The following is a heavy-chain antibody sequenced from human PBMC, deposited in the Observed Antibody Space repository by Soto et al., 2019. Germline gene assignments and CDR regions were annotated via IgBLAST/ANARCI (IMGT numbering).Heavy chain of an antibody. J-gene: IGHJ6*02. V-gene: IGHV3-23*01. CDR1: GFSFSSYA. D-gene: IGHD6-19*01. Sequence: GGSLRLSCAASGFSFSSYAMSWVRQAPGKGLDWVSVISASGGSTFYADSVKGRFTISRDNSKNTVSLQMNSLKTEDTAEYYCAKGAAGPYYYYGMYVWGQGTTVTVSS. CDR3: AKGAAGPYYYYGMYV. CDR2: ISASGGST.